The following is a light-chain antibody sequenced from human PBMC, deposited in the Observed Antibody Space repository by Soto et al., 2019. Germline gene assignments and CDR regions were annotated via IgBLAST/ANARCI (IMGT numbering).Light chain of an antibody. CDR1: NSNIGSNT. J-gene: IGLJ1*01. CDR2: TND. CDR3: EAWDRRLDGYV. V-gene: IGLV1-44*01. Sequence: QSVLTQPPSASGTPGQRVTISCSGSNSNIGSNTVNWYQQFPGTAPKLLIYTNDQRPSGVPDRFSGSKSGTSASLAISGLQSEVEAVYYCEAWDRRLDGYVFGAGPKVTVL.